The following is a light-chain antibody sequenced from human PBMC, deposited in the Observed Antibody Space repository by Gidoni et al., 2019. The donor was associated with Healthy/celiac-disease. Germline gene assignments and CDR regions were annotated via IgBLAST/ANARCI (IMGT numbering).Light chain of an antibody. CDR2: DAS. V-gene: IGKV3-11*01. CDR3: QQRSNWPPYT. CDR1: QSVSSY. Sequence: EIVLTQSPATLSLSPGERAPLSCRASQSVSSYLAWYQQKPGQAPRLLIYDASNRANGIPARFSGSGSGTDFTLTISSLEPEDFAVYYCQQRSNWPPYTFGQGTKLEIK. J-gene: IGKJ2*01.